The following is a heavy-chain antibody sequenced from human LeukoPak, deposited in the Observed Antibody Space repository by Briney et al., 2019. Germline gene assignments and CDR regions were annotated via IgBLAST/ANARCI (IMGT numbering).Heavy chain of an antibody. J-gene: IGHJ4*02. CDR1: GRSFSGYY. V-gene: IGHV4-34*01. Sequence: SETLSLTCAVYGRSFSGYYWSWIRQPPGKGLEWIGEINHTGSTNYNPSLKSRVSISVDTSKNQFSLKLNSVTAADTALYYCATRRDGYIEAFDYWGQGTLVTVSS. D-gene: IGHD5-12*01. CDR2: INHTGST. CDR3: ATRRDGYIEAFDY.